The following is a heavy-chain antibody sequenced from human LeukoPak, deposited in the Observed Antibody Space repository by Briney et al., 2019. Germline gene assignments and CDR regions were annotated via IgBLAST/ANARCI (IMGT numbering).Heavy chain of an antibody. CDR2: INAGNSET. V-gene: IGHV5-51*01. CDR1: GYDFPAYW. J-gene: IGHJ4*02. D-gene: IGHD3-10*01. CDR3: ARHYSYNWFGY. Sequence: GESLKISCKGFGYDFPAYWIAWVRQRPGKGLEWMGNINAGNSETTDSPSFQGQVTISVDKSINTAYLQLRSLKVSDTAIYYCARHYSYNWFGYWGQGSPVTVSS.